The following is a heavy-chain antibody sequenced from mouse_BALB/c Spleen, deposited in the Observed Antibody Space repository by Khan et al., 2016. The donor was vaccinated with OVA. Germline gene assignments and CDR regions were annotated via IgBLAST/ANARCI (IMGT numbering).Heavy chain of an antibody. J-gene: IGHJ3*01. CDR3: ARSTYRYAFVY. V-gene: IGHV3-8*02. D-gene: IGHD2-12*01. CDR1: GDSITSGY. Sequence: EVQLQESGPSLVKPSQTLSLTCSVTGDSITSGYWNWIRKFPGNKLEYMGYIIYTGYTYYYPSLKSRISITRHPSKNQYYLQLNSVTDEDTATYYCARSTYRYAFVYWGQGTLVTVSA. CDR2: IIYTGYT.